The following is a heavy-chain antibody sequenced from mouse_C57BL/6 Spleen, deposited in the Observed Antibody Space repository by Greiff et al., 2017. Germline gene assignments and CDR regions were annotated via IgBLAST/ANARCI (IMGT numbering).Heavy chain of an antibody. V-gene: IGHV2-6-1*01. Sequence: QVQLMESGPGLVAPSQSLSITCTVSGFSLTSYGVHWVRQPPGKGLEWLVVIWSDGSTTYNSALKSRLSISKDNSKSQVFLKMNSLQTDDTAMYYCARQRATMVTTRGDAMDYWGQGTSVTVSS. D-gene: IGHD2-2*01. CDR2: IWSDGST. CDR3: ARQRATMVTTRGDAMDY. CDR1: GFSLTSYG. J-gene: IGHJ4*01.